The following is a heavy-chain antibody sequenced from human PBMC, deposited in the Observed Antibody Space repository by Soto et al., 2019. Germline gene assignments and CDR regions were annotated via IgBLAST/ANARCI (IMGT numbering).Heavy chain of an antibody. CDR1: GFTVTTNY. CDR2: IYTGGST. J-gene: IGHJ6*02. D-gene: IGHD3-10*02. V-gene: IGHV3-53*01. Sequence: ETLRLSCAASGFTVTTNYMTWVRQAPGKGLEWVSVIYTGGSTYYADSVKGRFTTSRDISKNTLYLQMNSLRAEDTAVYYCVICSTSTSPYYNFYYGMDVWGQGTTVTVSS. CDR3: VICSTSTSPYYNFYYGMDV.